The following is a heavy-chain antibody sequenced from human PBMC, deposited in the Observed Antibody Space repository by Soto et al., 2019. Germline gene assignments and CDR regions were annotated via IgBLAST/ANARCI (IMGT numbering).Heavy chain of an antibody. V-gene: IGHV3-30*03. CDR3: ATDLWFGEIAGPFDL. CDR1: GFNFIDYG. Sequence: GGSLRLSCAASGFNFIDYGLHWVRPAPGKGLEWGTVIASDGSDKYSADSVNGRFTISRYTSKNTRYRQMNSLRAEDPAVYYCATDLWFGEIAGPFDLWGNGTLVPVSS. D-gene: IGHD3-10*01. CDR2: IASDGSDK. J-gene: IGHJ4*01.